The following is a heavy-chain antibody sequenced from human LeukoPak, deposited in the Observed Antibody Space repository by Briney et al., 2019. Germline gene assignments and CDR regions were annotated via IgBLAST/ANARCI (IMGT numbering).Heavy chain of an antibody. J-gene: IGHJ4*02. CDR3: ARDLTGDSSHDY. D-gene: IGHD3-22*01. V-gene: IGHV3-48*03. Sequence: GGSLRLSCAASGFTLSNYDVNWVRQAPGKGLEWVSYISSDASAIYCADSVKGRFTISRDNAKNSLYLQMNSLRAEDTAVYYCARDLTGDSSHDYWGQGTLVTVSS. CDR1: GFTLSNYD. CDR2: ISSDASAI.